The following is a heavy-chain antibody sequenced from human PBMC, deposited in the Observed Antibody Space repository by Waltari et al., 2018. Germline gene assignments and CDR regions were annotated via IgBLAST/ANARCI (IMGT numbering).Heavy chain of an antibody. Sequence: QVQLQESGPGLVKPSETLSLTCAVSGYSISSGYYWGWIRQPPGKGLEWIGSIYHSGSTYYNPSLKSRVTISVDTSKNQFSLKLSSVTAADTAVYYCARHRGIWDAFDIWGQGTMVTVSS. V-gene: IGHV4-38-2*01. CDR1: GYSISSGYY. CDR3: ARHRGIWDAFDI. D-gene: IGHD3-10*01. J-gene: IGHJ3*02. CDR2: IYHSGST.